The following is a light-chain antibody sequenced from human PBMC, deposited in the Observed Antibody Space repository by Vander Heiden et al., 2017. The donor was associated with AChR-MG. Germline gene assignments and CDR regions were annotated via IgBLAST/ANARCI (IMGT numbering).Light chain of an antibody. V-gene: IGLV3-21*03. CDR3: HVWDSSSDHVV. CDR1: NTGSKS. CDR2: DDS. J-gene: IGLJ2*01. Sequence: SYVLTPPPSVPVPPAKTARITCGGNNTGSKSVNCDQQKPDQAPVLVVYDDSERRSGIPERFSGSNSGNTATLATSRVEGGDEADYYCHVWDSSSDHVVFGGGTKLTVL.